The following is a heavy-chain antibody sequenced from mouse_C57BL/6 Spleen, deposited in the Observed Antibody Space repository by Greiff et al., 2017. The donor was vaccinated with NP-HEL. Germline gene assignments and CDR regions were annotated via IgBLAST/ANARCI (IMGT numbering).Heavy chain of an antibody. Sequence: VKLMESGAELVRPGTSVKMSCKASGYTFTNYWIGWAKQRPGHGLEWIGDIYPGGGYTNYNEKFKGKATLTADKSSSTAYMQFSSLTSEDSAIYYCARSGRNYFDYWGQGTTLTVSS. CDR1: GYTFTNYW. CDR3: ARSGRNYFDY. CDR2: IYPGGGYT. V-gene: IGHV1-63*01. J-gene: IGHJ2*01.